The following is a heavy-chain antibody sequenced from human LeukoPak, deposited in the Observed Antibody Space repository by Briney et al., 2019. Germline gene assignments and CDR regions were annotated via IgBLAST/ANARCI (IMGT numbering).Heavy chain of an antibody. J-gene: IGHJ5*02. D-gene: IGHD3-22*01. V-gene: IGHV4-34*01. CDR3: ARKAFRYYYDSSGYRNWFDP. Sequence: NPSETLSLTCAVYGGSFSGYYWSWIRQPPGKGLEWIGEINHSGSTNYNPSLKSRVTISVDTSKNQFSLKLSSVTAADTAVYYCARKAFRYYYDSSGYRNWFDPWGQGTRVTVSS. CDR2: INHSGST. CDR1: GGSFSGYY.